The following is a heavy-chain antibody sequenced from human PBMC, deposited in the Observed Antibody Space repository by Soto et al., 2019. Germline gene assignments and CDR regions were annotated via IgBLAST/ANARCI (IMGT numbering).Heavy chain of an antibody. D-gene: IGHD5-18*01. CDR2: ISYDGSNK. J-gene: IGHJ4*02. CDR1: GFTFSSYA. V-gene: IGHV3-30-3*01. CDR3: ARDGPYSYGTFDY. Sequence: QVQLVESGGGVVQPGRSLRLSCAASGFTFSSYAMHWVRQAPGKALEWVAVISYDGSNKYYADSVKGRFTISRDNSKNTLYLQMNSLRAEDTAVYYCARDGPYSYGTFDYWGQGTLVTVSS.